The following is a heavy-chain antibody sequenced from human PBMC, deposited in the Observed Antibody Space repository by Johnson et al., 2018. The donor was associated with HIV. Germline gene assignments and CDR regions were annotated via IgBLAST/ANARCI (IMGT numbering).Heavy chain of an antibody. J-gene: IGHJ3*02. D-gene: IGHD3-22*01. CDR1: GFTFDDYG. Sequence: VQLVESGGGVVRPGGSLRLSCAASGFTFDDYGMSWVRQAPGKGLEWVSGINWNGGSTGYADSVKGRFTISRDNAKNSLYLQLNSLRVEDTALYYCARGFSSGYNDACDIWGQGTMVTVSS. CDR2: INWNGGST. V-gene: IGHV3-20*04. CDR3: ARGFSSGYNDACDI.